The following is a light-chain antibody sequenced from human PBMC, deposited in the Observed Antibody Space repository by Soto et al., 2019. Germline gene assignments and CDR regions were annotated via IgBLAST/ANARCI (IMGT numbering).Light chain of an antibody. CDR3: LLYYGGHVRR. CDR2: STS. J-gene: IGLJ3*02. Sequence: QAVVTQEPSLTVSPGGTVTLTCASSTGAVTSAYYPNWFQQKRGQAPRVLIYSTSNKHSWTPARFSGSLLGGKAALTLSGVQPEDEAEYYCLLYYGGHVRRFGGGTKLTVL. CDR1: TGAVTSAYY. V-gene: IGLV7-43*01.